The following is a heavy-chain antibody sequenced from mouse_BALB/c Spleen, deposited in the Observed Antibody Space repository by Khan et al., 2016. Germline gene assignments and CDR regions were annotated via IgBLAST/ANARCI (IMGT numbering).Heavy chain of an antibody. Sequence: VQLKQSGPGLVKPSQSLSLTCTVTGYSITSDYAWNWIRQFPGNKLEWMGYISYSGSTSYNPSLQSRISITRDTSKNQFFLQLHSVTTEDTATYYCARSKITTWFAYWGQGTLVTVSA. V-gene: IGHV3-2*02. CDR2: ISYSGST. J-gene: IGHJ3*01. CDR1: GYSITSDYA. CDR3: ARSKITTWFAY. D-gene: IGHD2-4*01.